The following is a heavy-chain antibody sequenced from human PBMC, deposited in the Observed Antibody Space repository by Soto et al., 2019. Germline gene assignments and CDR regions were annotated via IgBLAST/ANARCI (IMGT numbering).Heavy chain of an antibody. V-gene: IGHV3-15*01. J-gene: IGHJ6*03. CDR3: TTEVGYCSSTSCYVYSNYRWGYYYYYMDV. CDR2: IKSKTDGGTT. CDR1: GFTFSNAW. Sequence: GGSLRLSCAASGFTFSNAWMSWVRQAPGKGLEWVGRIKSKTDGGTTDYAAPVKGRFTISRDDSKNTLYLQMNSLKTEDTAVYYCTTEVGYCSSTSCYVYSNYRWGYYYYYMDVWGKGTTVTVSS. D-gene: IGHD2-2*01.